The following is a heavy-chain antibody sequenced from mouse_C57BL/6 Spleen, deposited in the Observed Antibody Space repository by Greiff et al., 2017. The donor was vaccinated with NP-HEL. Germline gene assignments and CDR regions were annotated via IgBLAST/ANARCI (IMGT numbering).Heavy chain of an antibody. J-gene: IGHJ2*01. CDR1: GFTFSSYA. CDR3: ARDLRRRGYYFDY. Sequence: EVQVVESGGGLVKPGGSLKLSCAASGFTFSSYAMSWVRQTPEKRLEWVATISDGGSYTYYPDNVKGRFTISRDNAKNNLYLQMSHLKSEDTAMYYCARDLRRRGYYFDYWGQGTTLTVSS. D-gene: IGHD2-12*01. CDR2: ISDGGSYT. V-gene: IGHV5-4*01.